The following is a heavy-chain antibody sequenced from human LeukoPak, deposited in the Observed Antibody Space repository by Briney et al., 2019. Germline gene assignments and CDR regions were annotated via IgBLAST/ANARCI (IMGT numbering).Heavy chain of an antibody. Sequence: KTSETLSLTCTVSGGSISSSSYYWGWIRQPPGKGLEWIGSIYYSGSTNYNPSLKSRVTISVDTSKNQFSLKLSSVTAADTAVYYCARRGRWSSGWYGSAFDIWGQGTMVTVSS. CDR1: GGSISSSSYY. CDR2: IYYSGST. CDR3: ARRGRWSSGWYGSAFDI. V-gene: IGHV4-39*07. D-gene: IGHD6-19*01. J-gene: IGHJ3*02.